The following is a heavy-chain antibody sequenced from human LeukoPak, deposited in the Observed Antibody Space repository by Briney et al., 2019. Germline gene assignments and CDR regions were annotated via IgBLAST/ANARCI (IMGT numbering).Heavy chain of an antibody. J-gene: IGHJ6*03. Sequence: GSLRLSCAAYGFTFSDYYMSWIRQPPGKGLEWIGYVDHTGSTNFNPSLNGRVSISRDTTNNLFSLRLRSVTAADTAVYFCARGRVSSSTWYSTYYYYFYMDVWGKGTTVTVSS. CDR2: VDHTGST. CDR3: ARGRVSSSTWYSTYYYYFYMDV. V-gene: IGHV4-59*01. D-gene: IGHD1-1*01. CDR1: GFTFSDYY.